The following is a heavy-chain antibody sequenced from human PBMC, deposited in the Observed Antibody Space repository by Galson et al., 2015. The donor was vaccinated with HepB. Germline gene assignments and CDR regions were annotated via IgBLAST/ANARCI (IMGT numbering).Heavy chain of an antibody. CDR2: IIPNSGGT. Sequence: SVKVSCKASGYTFTDYYIHWVRQAPGQGLEWMGRIIPNSGGTNYALRFHSRVTMTRDTSIGTAYMELISLRSDDTAVYYCAREGITISGVVIWAPDYWGQGTLVTVSS. D-gene: IGHD3-3*01. V-gene: IGHV1-2*06. J-gene: IGHJ4*02. CDR3: AREGITISGVVIWAPDY. CDR1: GYTFTDYY.